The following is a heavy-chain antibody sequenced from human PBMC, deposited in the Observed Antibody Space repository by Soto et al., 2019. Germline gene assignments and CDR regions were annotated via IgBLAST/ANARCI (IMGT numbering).Heavy chain of an antibody. J-gene: IGHJ4*02. D-gene: IGHD3-10*01. CDR2: ISYDGSNK. V-gene: IGHV3-30-3*01. CDR1: GFTFSSYA. CDR3: AREGWSTMVRGANDY. Sequence: QVQLVESGGGVVQPGRSVRLSCAASGFTFSSYAMHWVRQAPGKGLEWVAVISYDGSNKYYADSVKGRFTISRDNSKNTLYLQMNSLRAEDTAVYYCAREGWSTMVRGANDYWGQGTLVTVSS.